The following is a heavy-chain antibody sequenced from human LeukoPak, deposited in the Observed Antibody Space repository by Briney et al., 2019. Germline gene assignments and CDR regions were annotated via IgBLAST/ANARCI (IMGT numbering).Heavy chain of an antibody. J-gene: IGHJ5*02. Sequence: ASVKVSCKAFGYTFTNNFMHWVRQAPGQGPEWMGLISPTGSFTAYAQKFQGRVTLTRDLSTSTDYLELSSLRSEDTAVYYCARDISARDEAWWFDPWGQGTLVTVSS. CDR2: ISPTGSFT. D-gene: IGHD5-24*01. CDR3: ARDISARDEAWWFDP. V-gene: IGHV1-46*01. CDR1: GYTFTNNF.